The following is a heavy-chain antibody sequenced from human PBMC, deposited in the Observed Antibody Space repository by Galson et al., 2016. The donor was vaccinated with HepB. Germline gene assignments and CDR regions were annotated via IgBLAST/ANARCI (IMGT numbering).Heavy chain of an antibody. V-gene: IGHV4-34*01. Sequence: SETLSVTSVVSGEALCGYYWSWIRQSSAKGLEWIGAINPSGSSNYSPSLKARAAFSVDMTNKLVFFNLTSVTAADAAVYFCAKRGRWTSWAFDYGGPGIRRAVSS. CDR2: INPSGSS. D-gene: IGHD3-16*01. J-gene: IGHJ4*02. CDR1: GEALCGYY. CDR3: AKRGRWTSWAFDY.